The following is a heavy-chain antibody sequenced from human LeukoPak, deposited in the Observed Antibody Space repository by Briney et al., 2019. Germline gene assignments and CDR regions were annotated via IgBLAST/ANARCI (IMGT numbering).Heavy chain of an antibody. CDR2: IYTSGSS. D-gene: IGHD3-3*01. CDR1: GGSISSFY. V-gene: IGHV4-4*07. CDR3: ARDTPLFGVVILHPFDY. Sequence: PSETLSLTCSVSGGSISSFYWNWIRQPAGKALEWIGRIYTSGSSNYNPSLRSRVTMSVDTSKNHFSLRLSSVTAADTAVYYCARDTPLFGVVILHPFDYWGQGTLVTVSS. J-gene: IGHJ4*02.